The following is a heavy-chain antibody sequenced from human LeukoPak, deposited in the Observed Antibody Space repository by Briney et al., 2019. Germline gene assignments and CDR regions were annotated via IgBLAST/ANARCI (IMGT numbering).Heavy chain of an antibody. CDR1: GGTFSSYA. CDR3: ARDLLHRKIDFWSGYYTGYYYYGMDV. CDR2: IIPIFGTA. V-gene: IGHV1-69*13. Sequence: GASMKVSCKASGGTFSSYAISWVRQAPGQGLERMGGIIPIFGTANYAQKFQGRVTITADESTSTAYMELRSLRSDDTAVYYCARDLLHRKIDFWSGYYTGYYYYGMDVWGQGTTVTVSS. J-gene: IGHJ6*02. D-gene: IGHD3-3*01.